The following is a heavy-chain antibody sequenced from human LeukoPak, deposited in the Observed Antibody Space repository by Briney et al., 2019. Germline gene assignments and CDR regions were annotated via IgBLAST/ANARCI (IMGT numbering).Heavy chain of an antibody. J-gene: IGHJ4*02. CDR3: ARDLEDIVVVTAAHFDY. CDR2: ISSSSSYI. V-gene: IGHV3-21*01. CDR1: GFTFSSYS. Sequence: GGSLRLSCAASGFTFSSYSMNWVRQAPGKGLEWVSSISSSSSYIYYADSVKGRFTISRDNAKNSLYLQMNSLRAEDTAVYYCARDLEDIVVVTAAHFDYWGQGTLVTVSS. D-gene: IGHD2-21*02.